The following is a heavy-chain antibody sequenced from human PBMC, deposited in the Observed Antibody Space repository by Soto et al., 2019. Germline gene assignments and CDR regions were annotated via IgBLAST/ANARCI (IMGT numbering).Heavy chain of an antibody. D-gene: IGHD3-9*01. CDR1: GFIFSSYS. V-gene: IGHV3-21*06. J-gene: IGHJ3*02. CDR2: ISTSSSYI. CDR3: ARKDWVDAFDI. Sequence: GGSLRLSCAASGFIFSSYSMNWVRQAPGKGLEWVSSISTSSSYIYYADSVKGRFTISRDNAKNSLYLQMNSLRAEDTALYYCARKDWVDAFDIWGQGTMVTVSS.